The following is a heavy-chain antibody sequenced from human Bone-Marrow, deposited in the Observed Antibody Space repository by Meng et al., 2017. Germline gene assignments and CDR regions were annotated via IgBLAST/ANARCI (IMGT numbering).Heavy chain of an antibody. D-gene: IGHD2-2*01. CDR1: GGSFSGYY. J-gene: IGHJ4*02. Sequence: QVQLQQWGAGLLKPSEALPLPCAVYGGSFSGYYWSWIRQPPGKGLEWIGEINHSGSTNYNPSLKSRVTMSVDTSKTQFSLKLSSVTAADTAVYYCARDCSSSSCSLDYWGQGTLVTVSS. V-gene: IGHV4-34*01. CDR3: ARDCSSSSCSLDY. CDR2: INHSGST.